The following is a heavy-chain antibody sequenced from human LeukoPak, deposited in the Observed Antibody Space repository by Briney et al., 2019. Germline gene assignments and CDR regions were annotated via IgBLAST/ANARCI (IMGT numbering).Heavy chain of an antibody. J-gene: IGHJ4*02. V-gene: IGHV3-74*01. CDR1: GFTFSNYW. D-gene: IGHD5-18*01. Sequence: GGSLRLSCAASGFTFSNYWMHWVRRAPGKGLVWVSRINSDGSSTTYADSVKGRFTISRDNGQNTLYLQMNSLRAEDTAVYYCAREGHGYSYAFEYWGQGTLVTVSS. CDR3: AREGHGYSYAFEY. CDR2: INSDGSST.